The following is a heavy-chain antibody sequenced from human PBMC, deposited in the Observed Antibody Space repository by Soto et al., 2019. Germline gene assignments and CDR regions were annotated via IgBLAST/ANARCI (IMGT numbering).Heavy chain of an antibody. CDR1: GFDFITTW. CDR3: TTDNCFRSTCYLNY. V-gene: IGHV3-15*07. J-gene: IGHJ4*02. D-gene: IGHD2-2*01. CDR2: IKRQADGGTT. Sequence: GGSLRLSCAASGFDFITTWMNWVGQAPGKGLEWVGRIKRQADGGTTAYAASVQGRFTISRDDSKNTVYLQMNSLNTEDTALYFCTTDNCFRSTCYLNYWGQGILVTVSS.